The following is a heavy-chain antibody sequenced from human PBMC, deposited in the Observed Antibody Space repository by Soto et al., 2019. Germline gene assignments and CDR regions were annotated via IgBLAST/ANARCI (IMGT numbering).Heavy chain of an antibody. CDR3: AKPLWFGELLTPWVY. CDR2: FSGSGGST. V-gene: IGHV3-23*01. D-gene: IGHD3-10*01. CDR1: GFTFSSYA. J-gene: IGHJ4*02. Sequence: EVQLLESGGGLVQPGGSLRLSCAASGFTFSSYAMSWVRQAPGKGLEWVSAFSGSGGSTYYADSVKGRFTISRDNSKNTLYLQMNSLRAEDTAVYYCAKPLWFGELLTPWVYWGQGTLVTVSS.